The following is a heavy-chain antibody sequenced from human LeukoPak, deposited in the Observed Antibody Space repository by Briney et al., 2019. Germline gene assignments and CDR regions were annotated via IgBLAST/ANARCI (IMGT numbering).Heavy chain of an antibody. Sequence: VASVKVSCKASGYTFTGYYMHWVRQAPGQGLEWMGWINPNSGGTNYAQKLQGRVTMTTDTSTSTAYMELRSLRSDDTAVYYCARSYNYGDNYYYYYMDVWGKGTTVTVSS. CDR1: GYTFTGYY. D-gene: IGHD4-17*01. CDR2: INPNSGGT. J-gene: IGHJ6*03. V-gene: IGHV1-2*02. CDR3: ARSYNYGDNYYYYYMDV.